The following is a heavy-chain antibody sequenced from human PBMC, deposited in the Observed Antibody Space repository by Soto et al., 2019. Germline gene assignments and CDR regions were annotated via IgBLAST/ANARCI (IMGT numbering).Heavy chain of an antibody. V-gene: IGHV3-7*03. D-gene: IGHD3-3*01. CDR1: GFTFRSYW. Sequence: GGSVRLSCAPSGFTFRSYWMTWVRQAPGKGPEWVANIKPDGSEKQYVDSVKGRFTVSRDNAKKSLDLQTNSLRVEDTAVYYCARAEDYDFWSGPPKYFDNWGQGTQVTVSS. CDR3: ARAEDYDFWSGPPKYFDN. J-gene: IGHJ4*02. CDR2: IKPDGSEK.